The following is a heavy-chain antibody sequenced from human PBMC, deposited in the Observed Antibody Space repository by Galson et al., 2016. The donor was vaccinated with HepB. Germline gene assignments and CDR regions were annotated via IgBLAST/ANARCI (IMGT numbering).Heavy chain of an antibody. CDR3: ARERYFPGRGSVWFGELDY. Sequence: SLRLSCAASGFTFSSYAMHWVRQAPGKGLEWVAVIWYDGSNKYYADSVKGQFTISRDNSKNTLYLQMNSLRVEDTAVYYCARERYFPGRGSVWFGELDYWGQGTLVTVSS. D-gene: IGHD3-10*01. V-gene: IGHV3-30-3*01. CDR1: GFTFSSYA. CDR2: IWYDGSNK. J-gene: IGHJ4*02.